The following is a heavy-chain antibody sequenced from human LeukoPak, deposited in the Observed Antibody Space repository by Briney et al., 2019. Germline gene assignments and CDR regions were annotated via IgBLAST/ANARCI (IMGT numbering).Heavy chain of an antibody. CDR2: VFSSGRT. D-gene: IGHD3-10*01. CDR3: GRHFGGSSGSFYTDY. Sequence: PSETLSLTCTVPGDSISNHYWNWIRQPPGKGLEWIGYVFSSGRTHYNPSPKSQVTISLDKSRNLYSLSLTSVTAADTAVYYGGRHFGGSSGSFYTDYWGQGTLVTVSS. CDR1: GDSISNHY. J-gene: IGHJ4*02. V-gene: IGHV4-59*08.